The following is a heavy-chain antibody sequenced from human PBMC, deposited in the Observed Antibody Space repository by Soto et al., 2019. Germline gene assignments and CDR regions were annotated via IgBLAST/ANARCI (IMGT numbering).Heavy chain of an antibody. D-gene: IGHD2-15*01. J-gene: IGHJ4*02. CDR3: ARLVDPCGGNCSSPVYIDH. V-gene: IGHV4-39*01. CDR2: VYYGGIT. Sequence: LQLQESGPGLLKPSETLSLTCTVSGGSFNSNIYFWGWIRQPPGKGLEWIGSVYYGGITKYNSSIDRRVTTSLDTSKTQLSMRPSSVTAADTALYYCARLVDPCGGNCSSPVYIDHWGQGTLVTVSP. CDR1: GGSFNSNIYF.